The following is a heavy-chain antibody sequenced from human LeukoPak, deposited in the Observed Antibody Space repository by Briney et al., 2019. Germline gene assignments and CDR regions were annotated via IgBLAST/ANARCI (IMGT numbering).Heavy chain of an antibody. V-gene: IGHV4-39*01. Sequence: SETLSLTCTVSGGSISSLTYYWGWIRQPPGKGLEWIASVYYSGTTYYSPSLKSRVAISVNRSNNQFSLRLSSVTAADTAVYFCTGYSAGWSSGGGYWGQGTVVTVSS. D-gene: IGHD6-19*01. CDR3: TGYSAGWSSGGGY. CDR1: GGSISSLTYY. CDR2: VYYSGTT. J-gene: IGHJ4*02.